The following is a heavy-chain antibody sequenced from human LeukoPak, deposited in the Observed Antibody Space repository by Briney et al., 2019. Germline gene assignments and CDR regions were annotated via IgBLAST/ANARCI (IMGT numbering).Heavy chain of an antibody. J-gene: IGHJ4*02. Sequence: GGSLRLSCAASGFTFRSYSMNWVRQAPGKGLEWASSISSSSRYIYYADSMKGRFTISRDNSKNSLYLQMNSLRAEDTAVYYCARVAEAAASDSWGQGTLVTVSS. D-gene: IGHD6-13*01. CDR3: ARVAEAAASDS. CDR2: ISSSSRYI. V-gene: IGHV3-21*06. CDR1: GFTFRSYS.